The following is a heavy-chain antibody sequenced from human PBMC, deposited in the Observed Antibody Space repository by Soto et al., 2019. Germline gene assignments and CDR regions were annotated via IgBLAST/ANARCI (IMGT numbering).Heavy chain of an antibody. CDR1: GFTFSSYA. V-gene: IGHV3-23*01. Sequence: LRLSCAASGFTFSSYALSWVRQAPGKGLEWVSAISGSVGSTYYADSVKGRFTISRDISKNTLYLQMKSLRAEDTAIYYCAKTYYYDRSGYYYHFDYWGQGILVTVSS. CDR3: AKTYYYDRSGYYYHFDY. J-gene: IGHJ4*02. CDR2: ISGSVGST. D-gene: IGHD3-22*01.